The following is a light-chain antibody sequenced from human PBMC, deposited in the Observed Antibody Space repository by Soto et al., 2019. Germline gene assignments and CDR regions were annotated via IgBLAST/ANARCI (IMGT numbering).Light chain of an antibody. Sequence: QSVLTQPPSVSGAPGQRVTISCTGSSSNIGAPYDVHWYQQLPGTAPKLLIYGNNNRPSGVPDRFSGSKSGSSASLAITGLQAEDEATYYCQSYDIRLSGSVFGGGTKLTVL. CDR3: QSYDIRLSGSV. CDR2: GNN. V-gene: IGLV1-40*01. CDR1: SSNIGAPYD. J-gene: IGLJ3*02.